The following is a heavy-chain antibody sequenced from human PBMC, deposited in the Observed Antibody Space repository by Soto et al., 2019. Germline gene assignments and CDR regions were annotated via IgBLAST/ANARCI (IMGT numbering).Heavy chain of an antibody. V-gene: IGHV2-70*01. Sequence: SGPTLVNPTQTLTLTCTFSGFSLSTSGMCVSWIRQPPGKALEWLALIDWDDDKYYSTSLKTRLTISKDTSKNQVVLTMTNMDPVDTATYYCALAHDFWSGYYTDYYYGMDVWGQGTTVTVSS. CDR1: GFSLSTSGMC. D-gene: IGHD3-3*01. J-gene: IGHJ6*02. CDR2: IDWDDDK. CDR3: ALAHDFWSGYYTDYYYGMDV.